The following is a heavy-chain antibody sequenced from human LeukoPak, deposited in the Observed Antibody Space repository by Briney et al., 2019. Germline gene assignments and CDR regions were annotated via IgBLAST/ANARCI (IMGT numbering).Heavy chain of an antibody. CDR1: GFTFSSYS. J-gene: IGHJ3*02. D-gene: IGHD5-18*01. CDR3: ARDGAMAGAFDI. CDR2: ISSSSSYI. V-gene: IGHV3-21*01. Sequence: GGSPRLSCAASGFTFSSYSMNWVRQAPGKGLEWVSSISSSSSYIYYADSVKGRFTISRDNAKNSLYLQMNSLRAEDTAVYYCARDGAMAGAFDIWGQGTMVTASS.